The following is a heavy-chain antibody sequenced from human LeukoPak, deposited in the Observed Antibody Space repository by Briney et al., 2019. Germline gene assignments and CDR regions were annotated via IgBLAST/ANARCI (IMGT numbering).Heavy chain of an antibody. V-gene: IGHV6-1*01. J-gene: IGHJ4*02. CDR1: GDSVSSNSVA. Sequence: SQTLSLTCDISGDSVSSNSVAWNWIRQSPSRGLEWLGRTYYRSKWSNDYAVSVKSRITINSDTSKNHFSLQLSSVTPEDTAVYYCARVKGGSFDYWGQGALVTVSS. CDR3: ARVKGGSFDY. D-gene: IGHD3-10*01. CDR2: TYYRSKWSN.